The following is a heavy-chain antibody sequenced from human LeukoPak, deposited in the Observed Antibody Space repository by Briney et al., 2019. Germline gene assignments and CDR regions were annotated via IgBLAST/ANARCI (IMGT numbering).Heavy chain of an antibody. CDR2: INHSVST. D-gene: IGHD7-27*01. CDR3: ARGTALIGALFGGFDY. J-gene: IGHJ4*02. V-gene: IGHV4-34*01. CDR1: GGSFSGYY. Sequence: SETLSLTCAVYGGSFSGYYWSWLRQPPGKGLEWIGEINHSVSTNYNPSLKSRVTISVDTSKNQFSLKLSSVTAADTAVYYCARGTALIGALFGGFDYWGQGTLVTVSS.